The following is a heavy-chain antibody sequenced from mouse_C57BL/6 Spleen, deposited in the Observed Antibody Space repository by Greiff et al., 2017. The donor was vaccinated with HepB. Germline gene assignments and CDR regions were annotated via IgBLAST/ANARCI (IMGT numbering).Heavy chain of an antibody. Sequence: VQLQQPGAELVKPGASVKLSCKASGYTFTSYWMQWVKQRPGQGLEWIGEIDPSDSYTNYNQKFKGKATLTVDTSSSTAYMQLISLTSEDSAVYYCASIYYYGSTSAWFAYWGQGTLVTVAA. CDR2: IDPSDSYT. CDR1: GYTFTSYW. J-gene: IGHJ3*01. CDR3: ASIYYYGSTSAWFAY. D-gene: IGHD1-1*01. V-gene: IGHV1-50*01.